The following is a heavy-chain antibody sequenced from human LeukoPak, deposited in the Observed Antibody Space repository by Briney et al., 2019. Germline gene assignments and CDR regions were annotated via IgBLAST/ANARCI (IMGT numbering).Heavy chain of an antibody. CDR1: GFTFSNSW. Sequence: PGGSLRLSCAAPGFTFSNSWMSWLRQAPGKGLEWVANMKPDGGEKHYVGSVEGRFIISRDNAKNSLYLQMNSLRVEDTAVYFCARDGSGYSNTWGQGTLVTVSS. V-gene: IGHV3-7*01. J-gene: IGHJ4*02. D-gene: IGHD3-10*01. CDR2: MKPDGGEK. CDR3: ARDGSGYSNT.